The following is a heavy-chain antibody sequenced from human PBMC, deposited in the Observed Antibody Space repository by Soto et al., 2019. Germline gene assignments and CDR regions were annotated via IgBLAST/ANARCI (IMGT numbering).Heavy chain of an antibody. V-gene: IGHV4-31*03. J-gene: IGHJ4*02. CDR3: ARVVGSSEEIDY. CDR2: IYYSGST. D-gene: IGHD6-6*01. Sequence: LSHTRTVFYGSSSRGCSYRNLKHQNPGKGLEWIGYIYYSGSTYYNPSLKSRVTISVDTSKNQFSLKLSSVTAADTAVYYCARVVGSSEEIDYWGQGTLVTVSS. CDR1: YGSSSRGCSY.